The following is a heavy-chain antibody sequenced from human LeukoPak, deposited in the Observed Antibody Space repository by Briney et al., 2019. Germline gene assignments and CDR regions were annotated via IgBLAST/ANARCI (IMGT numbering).Heavy chain of an antibody. Sequence: GRSLRLSCAAPGFTFSSYAMHWVRQAPGKGLEWVAVISYDGSNKYYADSVKGRFTISRDNSKNTLYLQMNSLRAEDTAVYYCASMVFSLQGSLYCGGDCYYYGMDVWGQGTTVTVSS. CDR2: ISYDGSNK. V-gene: IGHV3-30*04. CDR3: ASMVFSLQGSLYCGGDCYYYGMDV. CDR1: GFTFSSYA. J-gene: IGHJ6*02. D-gene: IGHD2-21*01.